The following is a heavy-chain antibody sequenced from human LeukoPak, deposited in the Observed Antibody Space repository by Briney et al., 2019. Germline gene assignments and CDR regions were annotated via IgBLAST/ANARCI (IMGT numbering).Heavy chain of an antibody. J-gene: IGHJ6*03. V-gene: IGHV3-33*08. CDR3: ARDHRPEIQYYYMDV. D-gene: IGHD1-14*01. Sequence: GGSLRLSCAASGFILSNYDMHWLRQAPGKGLEWVAAILYDGNTKHYADSVKRRFTISRDISKNTFYRQMNSLTAEHTAVYYCARDHRPEIQYYYMDVWGKGTTVAVSS. CDR2: ILYDGNTK. CDR1: GFILSNYD.